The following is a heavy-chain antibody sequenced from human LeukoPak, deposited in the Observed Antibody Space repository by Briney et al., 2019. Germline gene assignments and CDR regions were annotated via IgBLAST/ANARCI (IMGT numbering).Heavy chain of an antibody. CDR3: AHIAVAGTGY. D-gene: IGHD6-19*01. J-gene: IGHJ4*02. Sequence: GGSLRLSCAASGFAFGSYTMSWVRQTPGKGLEWISYISSSSGTKSYAGSVKGRFTISRDNAKNSLYLQMNSLRAEDTALYYCAHIAVAGTGYWGQGTLVTVST. CDR2: ISSSSGTK. V-gene: IGHV3-48*04. CDR1: GFAFGSYT.